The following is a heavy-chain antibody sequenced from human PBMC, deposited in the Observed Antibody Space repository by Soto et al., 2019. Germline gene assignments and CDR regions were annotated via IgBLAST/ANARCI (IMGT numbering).Heavy chain of an antibody. J-gene: IGHJ4*02. CDR1: GGSFSGYY. V-gene: IGHV4-34*01. D-gene: IGHD1-7*01. CDR2: INHSGST. CDR3: ARARNWHYYFDY. Sequence: QVQLQQWGAGLLKPSETLSLTCAVYGGSFSGYYWSWIRQPPGKGLEWIGEINHSGSTNYNPSLKSRVTISVDTSKNQFSLKLSSVTAADTAVYYCARARNWHYYFDYWGQGTLVTVSS.